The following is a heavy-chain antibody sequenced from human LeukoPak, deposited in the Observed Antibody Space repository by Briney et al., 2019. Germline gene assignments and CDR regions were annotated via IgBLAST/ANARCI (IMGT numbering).Heavy chain of an antibody. CDR2: ISAYNGNT. J-gene: IGHJ4*02. CDR1: GYTFTSYG. Sequence: ASVKVSCKASGYTFTSYGISWVRQAPGQGLEWMGWISAYNGNTSYAQKLQGRVTMTTDTSTSTAYMELRSLRSDDTAVYYCARDLAGYSSGWYFEWGQGTLVTVSS. CDR3: ARDLAGYSSGWYFE. D-gene: IGHD6-19*01. V-gene: IGHV1-18*01.